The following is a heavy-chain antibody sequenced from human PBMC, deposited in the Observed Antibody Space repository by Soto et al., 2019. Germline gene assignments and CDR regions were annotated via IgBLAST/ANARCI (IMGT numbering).Heavy chain of an antibody. D-gene: IGHD4-4*01. V-gene: IGHV4-34*01. CDR1: GGSFSGYY. J-gene: IGHJ6*02. Sequence: SETLSLTCAVYGGSFSGYYWSWIRQPPGKGLEWIGEINHSGSTNYNPSLKSRVTISVDTSKNQFSLKLSSVTAADTAVYYCARGSDKPYSNPLRPARSGGMDVWGQGTTVTVS. CDR2: INHSGST. CDR3: ARGSDKPYSNPLRPARSGGMDV.